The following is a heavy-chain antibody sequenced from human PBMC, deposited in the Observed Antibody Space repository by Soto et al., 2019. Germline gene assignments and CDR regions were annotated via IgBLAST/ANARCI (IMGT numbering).Heavy chain of an antibody. CDR3: ASRFLVVVVIANGVRDAFDI. Sequence: QLQLQESGPGLVKPSETLSLTCTVSGGSISSSSYYWGWIRQPPGKGLEWIGSIYYSGSTYYNPSLKSRVTISVDTSKNQFSLEVRSVTAADTALYYCASRFLVVVVIANGVRDAFDIWGQGTMVTVSS. J-gene: IGHJ3*02. CDR1: GGSISSSSYY. V-gene: IGHV4-39*01. CDR2: IYYSGST. D-gene: IGHD3-22*01.